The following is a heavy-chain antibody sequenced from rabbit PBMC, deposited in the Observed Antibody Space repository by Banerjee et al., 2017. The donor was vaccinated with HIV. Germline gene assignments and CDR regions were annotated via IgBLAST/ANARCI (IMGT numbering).Heavy chain of an antibody. V-gene: IGHV1S45*01. J-gene: IGHJ4*01. D-gene: IGHD4-1*01. Sequence: QEQLEESGGDLVKPEGSLTLTCTASGFSFSNKYVMCWVRQAPGKGLEWIAGIYGGSSGSTYYANWAKGRFTISKTSSTTVTLQMTSLTAADTATYFCARDLAGVIGWNFNLWGQGTLVTVS. CDR3: ARDLAGVIGWNFNL. CDR2: IYGGSSGST. CDR1: GFSFSNKYV.